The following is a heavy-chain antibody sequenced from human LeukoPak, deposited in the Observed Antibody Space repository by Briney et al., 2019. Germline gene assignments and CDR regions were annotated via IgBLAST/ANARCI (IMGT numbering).Heavy chain of an antibody. J-gene: IGHJ4*02. CDR1: GYTFTGYY. D-gene: IGHD5-18*01. V-gene: IGHV1-2*02. Sequence: ASVKVSCKASGYTFTGYYMHWVRQAPGQGLEWMGWINPNSGGTNYAQKFQGRVTMTRDTSISTAYMELSRLRSDDTAVYYCAIPRHRGYSYGYIGSYWGQGTLVTVSS. CDR2: INPNSGGT. CDR3: AIPRHRGYSYGYIGSY.